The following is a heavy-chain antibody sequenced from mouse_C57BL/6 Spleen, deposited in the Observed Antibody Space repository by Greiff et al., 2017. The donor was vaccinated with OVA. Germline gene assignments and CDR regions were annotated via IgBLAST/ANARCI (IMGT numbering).Heavy chain of an antibody. J-gene: IGHJ4*01. D-gene: IGHD1-1*01. CDR2: IYPGDGDT. V-gene: IGHV1-80*01. CDR1: GYAFSSYW. CDR3: ARDYGSSPYYYAMDY. Sequence: QVQLQQSGAELVKPGASVKISCKASGYAFSSYWMNWVKQRPGKGLEWIGQIYPGDGDTNYNGKFKGKATLTADKSSSTAYMQLSSLTSEDSAVYFGARDYGSSPYYYAMDYWGQGTSVTVSS.